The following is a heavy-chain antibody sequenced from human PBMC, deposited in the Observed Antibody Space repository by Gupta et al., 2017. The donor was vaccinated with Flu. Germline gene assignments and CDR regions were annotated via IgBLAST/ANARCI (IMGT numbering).Heavy chain of an antibody. CDR3: ARDITGYRGFDY. CDR1: GFTVRSNY. CDR2: IYSGGST. Sequence: EWQVVETGGGLIQPGGWLRLSCAASGFTVRSNYLSWVRQAPGKGLEWVSVIYSGGSTYYADSVKGRFTISRDNSKNTLYLQMNSLRAEDTAVYYCARDITGYRGFDYWGQGTLVTVSS. J-gene: IGHJ4*02. V-gene: IGHV3-53*02. D-gene: IGHD6-13*01.